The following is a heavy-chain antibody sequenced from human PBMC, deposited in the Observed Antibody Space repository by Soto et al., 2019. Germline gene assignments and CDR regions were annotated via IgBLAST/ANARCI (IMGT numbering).Heavy chain of an antibody. Sequence: EVQPLESGGGLAQPGGSLRLSCVVSGFTFSNYAMSWVRQAPGKGLEWVSGIRNSGGSTYYADSVKGRFTISRDNSKNTLYLQMNSLRAEDTAIYYCAKGDRGYCSGGSCYLGDYWGQGALVTVSS. J-gene: IGHJ4*02. CDR2: IRNSGGST. CDR3: AKGDRGYCSGGSCYLGDY. CDR1: GFTFSNYA. V-gene: IGHV3-23*01. D-gene: IGHD2-15*01.